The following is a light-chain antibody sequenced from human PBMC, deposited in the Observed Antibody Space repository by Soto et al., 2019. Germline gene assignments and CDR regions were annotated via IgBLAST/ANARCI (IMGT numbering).Light chain of an antibody. CDR1: QRVSSN. V-gene: IGKV3-15*01. J-gene: IGKJ4*01. Sequence: EIVMTQSPATLSVSPGERATLSCRASQRVSSNLAWYQQKPGQAPSLLIYGASTRATGSPARFSGSGSGTEFTLTISSLQSEDVAVYYCQQYNNWPPPLTFGGGTKVEIK. CDR2: GAS. CDR3: QQYNNWPPPLT.